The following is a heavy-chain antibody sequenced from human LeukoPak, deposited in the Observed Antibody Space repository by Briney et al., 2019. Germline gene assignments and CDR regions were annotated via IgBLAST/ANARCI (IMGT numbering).Heavy chain of an antibody. CDR3: ARGRYGWLPFDY. CDR2: IYTSGST. V-gene: IGHV4-4*07. Sequence: SETLSLTCTVSGGSISSYYWSWIRQTAGKGLEWIGRIYTSGSTNYNPSLKSRVTISVDTSKNQFTLKLSSVTAADTAVYYCARGRYGWLPFDYWGQGTLVTVSS. CDR1: GGSISSYY. D-gene: IGHD3-16*01. J-gene: IGHJ4*02.